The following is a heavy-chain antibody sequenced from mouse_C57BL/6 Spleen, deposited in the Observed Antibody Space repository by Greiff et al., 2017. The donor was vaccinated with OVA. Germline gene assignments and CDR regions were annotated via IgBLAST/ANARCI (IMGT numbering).Heavy chain of an antibody. V-gene: IGHV1-18*01. CDR2: INPNNGGT. CDR1: GYTFTDYN. CDR3: ARLPHWYFDV. Sequence: EVQLQQSGPELVKPGASVKIPCKASGYTFTDYNMDWVKQSHGKSLEWIGDINPNNGGTIYNQKFKGKATLTVDKSSSTAYMELRSLTSEDTAVYYCARLPHWYFDVWGTGTTVTVSS. D-gene: IGHD5-1*01. J-gene: IGHJ1*03.